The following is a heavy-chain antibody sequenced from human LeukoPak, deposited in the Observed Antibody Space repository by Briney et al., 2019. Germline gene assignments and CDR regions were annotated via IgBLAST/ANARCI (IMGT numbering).Heavy chain of an antibody. V-gene: IGHV3-23*01. D-gene: IGHD3-9*01. CDR1: GFTFSNTA. CDR2: ISGSGLNA. J-gene: IGHJ4*02. CDR3: AKVTYYDILTGN. Sequence: GGSLRLSCAASGFTFSNTAMSWVRQAPGKGLEWLSIISGSGLNAYYADSVKGRFTISRDNSKNTLYLQMNSLRAEDTAVYYCAKVTYYDILTGNWGQGTLVTVSS.